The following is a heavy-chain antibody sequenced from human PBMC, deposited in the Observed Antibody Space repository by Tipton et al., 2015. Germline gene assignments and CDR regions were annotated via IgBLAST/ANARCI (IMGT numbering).Heavy chain of an antibody. Sequence: SLRLSCAASGFTFDDYGMTWVRQVPGKGLEWVAGIDWNGGRTGYADSVKGRFIISRDNAQNSLFLQMNSLTAEDTAFYYCAKDSRPYDTSGFYNDCWGQGILVTVSS. CDR1: GFTFDDYG. D-gene: IGHD3-22*01. CDR3: AKDSRPYDTSGFYNDC. J-gene: IGHJ4*02. V-gene: IGHV3-20*04. CDR2: IDWNGGRT.